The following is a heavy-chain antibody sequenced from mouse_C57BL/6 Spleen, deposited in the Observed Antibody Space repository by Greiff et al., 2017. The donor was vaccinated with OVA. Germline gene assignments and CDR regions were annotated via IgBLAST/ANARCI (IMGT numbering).Heavy chain of an antibody. V-gene: IGHV5-9*01. CDR3: ARRNYDRSPLDY. Sequence: EVKLVESGGGLVKPGGSLTLSCEASGFTFSDYTMHWVRQTPEKRLEWVATISGGGGNTSYQHSVKGRFIMSRDHAKNTLYLQLRSLRSEDTALYYCARRNYDRSPLDYWGQGTSLTVSS. D-gene: IGHD1-1*01. J-gene: IGHJ2*02. CDR2: ISGGGGNT. CDR1: GFTFSDYT.